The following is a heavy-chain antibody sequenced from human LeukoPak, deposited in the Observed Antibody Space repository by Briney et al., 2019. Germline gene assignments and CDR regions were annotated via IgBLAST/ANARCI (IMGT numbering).Heavy chain of an antibody. CDR3: ARQAVDSGYRRPRWGYYYYMDV. CDR2: INHSGST. CDR1: GGSFSGYY. D-gene: IGHD5-12*01. J-gene: IGHJ6*03. Sequence: SETLSLTCAVYGGSFSGYYWSWIRQPPGKGLEWIGEINHSGSTNYNPSLKSRVTISVDTSKNQFSLKLSSVTAADTAVYYCARQAVDSGYRRPRWGYYYYMDVWGRGTTVTISS. V-gene: IGHV4-34*01.